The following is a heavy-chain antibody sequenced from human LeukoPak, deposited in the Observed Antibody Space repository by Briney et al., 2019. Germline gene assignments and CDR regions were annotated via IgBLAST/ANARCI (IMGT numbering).Heavy chain of an antibody. CDR1: GCTFTSYG. CDR3: AISSSWYPPY. D-gene: IGHD6-13*01. Sequence: ASVKVSCKASGCTFTSYGISWVRQAPGQGLEWMGGIIPIFGTANYAQKFQGRVTITADESTSTAYMELSSLRSEDTAVYYCAISSSWYPPYWGQGTLVTVSS. V-gene: IGHV1-69*13. CDR2: IIPIFGTA. J-gene: IGHJ4*02.